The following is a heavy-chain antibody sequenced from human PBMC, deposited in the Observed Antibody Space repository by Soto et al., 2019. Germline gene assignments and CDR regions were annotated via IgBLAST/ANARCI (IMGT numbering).Heavy chain of an antibody. CDR1: GFTFSSYA. CDR2: ISGSGGST. D-gene: IGHD3-9*01. Sequence: EVQLLESGGGLVQPGGSLRLSCAASGFTFSSYAMSWVRQAPGKGLEWVSAISGSGGSTYYADSVKGRFTISRDNSKNTLYLQMNSLRAEDTAVYYCAKGYYDILTGYFESPSWFDPWGQGTLVTVSS. CDR3: AKGYYDILTGYFESPSWFDP. J-gene: IGHJ5*02. V-gene: IGHV3-23*01.